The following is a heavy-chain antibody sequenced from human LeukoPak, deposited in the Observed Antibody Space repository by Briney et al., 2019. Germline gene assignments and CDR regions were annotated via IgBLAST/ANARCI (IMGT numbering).Heavy chain of an antibody. J-gene: IGHJ5*02. Sequence: PGGSLRLSCAASGITFRSYGMHWVRQAPGKGLEWVAVISYDGSHKYYADSAKGRFSISRDNSNNTLYLQMNSLRADDTAVYYCAKGARGDTVPSIVGLNWLDPWGQGTLVTVSS. V-gene: IGHV3-30*18. D-gene: IGHD2-15*01. CDR2: ISYDGSHK. CDR3: AKGARGDTVPSIVGLNWLDP. CDR1: GITFRSYG.